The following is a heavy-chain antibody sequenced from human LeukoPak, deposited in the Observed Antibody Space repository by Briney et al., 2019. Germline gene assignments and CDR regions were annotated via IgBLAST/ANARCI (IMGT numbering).Heavy chain of an antibody. Sequence: PSETLYLTCAVSGASVSGSNYYWGWIRQPPGKGLEWIGNIYSSGSTYYNASLQSRVTISIDTSKNQFSLRLNSVTAADTAMYYCAKSGGYGLIDYWGQGTRVTVSS. V-gene: IGHV4-39*01. D-gene: IGHD1-26*01. J-gene: IGHJ4*02. CDR2: IYSSGST. CDR1: GASVSGSNYY. CDR3: AKSGGYGLIDY.